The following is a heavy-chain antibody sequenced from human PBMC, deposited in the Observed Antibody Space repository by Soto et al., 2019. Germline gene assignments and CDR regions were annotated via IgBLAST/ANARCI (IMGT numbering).Heavy chain of an antibody. CDR1: GFTFSSYW. J-gene: IGHJ4*02. Sequence: GGSLRLSCAASGFTFSSYWMSWVRQAPGKGLEWVANIKQDGSEKYYVDSVKGRFTISRDNAKNSLYLQMNSLRAEDTAVYYCAREDTAMASGSDYWGQGTLVTVLL. CDR2: IKQDGSEK. V-gene: IGHV3-7*03. D-gene: IGHD5-18*01. CDR3: AREDTAMASGSDY.